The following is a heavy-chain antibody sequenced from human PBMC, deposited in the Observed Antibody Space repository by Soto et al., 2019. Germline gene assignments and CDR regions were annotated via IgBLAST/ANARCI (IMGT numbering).Heavy chain of an antibody. V-gene: IGHV2-5*02. J-gene: IGHJ4*02. Sequence: QITSKESGPTLVRPTQTLTLTCAFSGFSLSTSGVGVGWIRQPPGKALEWLAVIYWDDSKHYSPSLRSRLTITKDTSKNQVVLTMTNMDPMDTGTYYCAHKGPEDWPLDYWGQGTLVTVSS. D-gene: IGHD3-9*01. CDR3: AHKGPEDWPLDY. CDR1: GFSLSTSGVG. CDR2: IYWDDSK.